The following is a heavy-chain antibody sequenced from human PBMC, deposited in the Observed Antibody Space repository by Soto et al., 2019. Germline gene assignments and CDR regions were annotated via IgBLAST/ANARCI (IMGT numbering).Heavy chain of an antibody. D-gene: IGHD3-22*01. J-gene: IGHJ4*02. Sequence: SETLSLTCAVYGGSFSGYYWSWIRQPPGKGLEWIGEINHSGSTNYNPSLKSRVTISVDRSKNQFSLKLSSVTAADTAVYYCARASDSSGYSTGYWGQGTLVTVSS. V-gene: IGHV4-34*01. CDR1: GGSFSGYY. CDR2: INHSGST. CDR3: ARASDSSGYSTGY.